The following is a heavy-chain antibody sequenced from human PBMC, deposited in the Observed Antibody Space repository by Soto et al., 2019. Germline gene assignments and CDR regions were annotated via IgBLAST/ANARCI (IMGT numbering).Heavy chain of an antibody. CDR3: ARHCYDTSGYYLNWFDP. CDR2: IYYSGST. Sequence: PSETLSLTCIVSGGSISSRSHYWGWVRQPPGKGLEWIGSIYYSGSTYYNPSLKSRVTISVDTSKSQFSLKLSSVTAADTAVYYCARHCYDTSGYYLNWFDPWGQGTLVTVSS. J-gene: IGHJ5*02. CDR1: GGSISSRSHY. D-gene: IGHD3-22*01. V-gene: IGHV4-39*01.